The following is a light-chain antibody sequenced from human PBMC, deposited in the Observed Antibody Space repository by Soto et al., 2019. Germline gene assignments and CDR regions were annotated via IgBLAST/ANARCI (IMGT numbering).Light chain of an antibody. Sequence: DIQLTQSPSFLSASVGDRVTITCRASQDISRYLAWYQQKAGKAPQLLIYAASTLQKGVPSRSSGSGSGTEFTLTISSLQPDDFATYYCQQLNSYPLFTFGPGTEVDI. V-gene: IGKV1-9*01. CDR1: QDISRY. CDR2: AAS. J-gene: IGKJ3*01. CDR3: QQLNSYPLFT.